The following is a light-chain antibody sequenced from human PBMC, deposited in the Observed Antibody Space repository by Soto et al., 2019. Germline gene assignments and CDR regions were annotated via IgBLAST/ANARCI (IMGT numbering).Light chain of an antibody. J-gene: IGKJ3*01. CDR3: LQDYDYPLT. Sequence: AIQMTQSPSSLSASVGDRVTITCRASQGIRNDLGWYLQKPGKAPKLLIYAASTLQGGVPSRFNGSVSGADFTLAISGPQPEAFANYYCLQDYDYPLTFGPGTKVDVK. CDR1: QGIRND. CDR2: AAS. V-gene: IGKV1-6*01.